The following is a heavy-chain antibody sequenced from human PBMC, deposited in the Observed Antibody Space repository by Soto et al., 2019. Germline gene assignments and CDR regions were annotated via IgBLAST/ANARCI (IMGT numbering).Heavy chain of an antibody. D-gene: IGHD3-10*01. CDR2: ISGSGGST. V-gene: IGHV3-23*01. CDR1: GFTFSSYA. CDR3: ARDFKLAGVFDY. Sequence: GGSLRLSCAASGFTFSSYAMSWVRQAPGKGLEWVSAISGSGGSTYYADSVKGRFTISRDNSKNTLYLQMNSLRAEDTAVYYCARDFKLAGVFDYWGQGTLVTVSS. J-gene: IGHJ4*02.